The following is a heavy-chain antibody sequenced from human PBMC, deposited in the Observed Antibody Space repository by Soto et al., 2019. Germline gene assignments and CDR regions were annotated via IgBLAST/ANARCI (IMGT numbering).Heavy chain of an antibody. Sequence: GGSLRLSCAASGFTVSSNYMSWVRQAPGKGLEWVSVIYSGGSTYYADSVKGRFTISRDNSKNTLYLQMNSLRAEDTAVYYCARDWDVRAFDIWGQGTMVTVSS. CDR3: ARDWDVRAFDI. CDR2: IYSGGST. CDR1: GFTVSSNY. V-gene: IGHV3-53*01. J-gene: IGHJ3*02. D-gene: IGHD1-26*01.